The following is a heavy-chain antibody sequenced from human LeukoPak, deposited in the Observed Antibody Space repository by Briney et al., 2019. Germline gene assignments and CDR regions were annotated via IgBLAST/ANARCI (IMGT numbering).Heavy chain of an antibody. J-gene: IGHJ3*02. CDR1: GGTFSSYA. Sequence: SVKVSCKASGGTFSSYAISWVRQAPGQGLEWMGGIIPIFGTANYAQKFQAKVTIATDASTSTAYMELSSLRSEDTAVYYCARLSVADAFDIWGQKTMVTVSS. D-gene: IGHD6-19*01. CDR3: ARLSVADAFDI. CDR2: IIPIFGTA. V-gene: IGHV1-69*05.